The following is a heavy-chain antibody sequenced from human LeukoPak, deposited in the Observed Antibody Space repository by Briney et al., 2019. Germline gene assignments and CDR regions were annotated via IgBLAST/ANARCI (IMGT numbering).Heavy chain of an antibody. Sequence: SVKVSCKASGGTFSSYAVSWVRQAPGQGLEWMGGIIPIFGTANYAQKFQGRGTITADESTSTAYMELSSLRSEDTAVYYCARTRWFGELFGAFDIWGQGTMVTVSS. J-gene: IGHJ3*02. CDR2: IIPIFGTA. CDR1: GGTFSSYA. CDR3: ARTRWFGELFGAFDI. D-gene: IGHD3-10*01. V-gene: IGHV1-69*01.